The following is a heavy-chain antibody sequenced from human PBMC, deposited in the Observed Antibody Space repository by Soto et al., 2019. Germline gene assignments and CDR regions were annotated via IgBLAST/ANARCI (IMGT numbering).Heavy chain of an antibody. V-gene: IGHV5-51*01. D-gene: IGHD6-19*01. CDR3: ARHSSNFRYYYYAMDV. CDR2: IYPGDSDT. J-gene: IGHJ6*02. CDR1: GYTFTNYW. Sequence: GESLKISCKGSGYTFTNYWIGWVRQMPGKGPEWMGIIYPGDSDTRYSQSFQGHVTITVDKSTSTAYLQWNTLKASDTAMYYCARHSSNFRYYYYAMDVWGQGTTVTVSS.